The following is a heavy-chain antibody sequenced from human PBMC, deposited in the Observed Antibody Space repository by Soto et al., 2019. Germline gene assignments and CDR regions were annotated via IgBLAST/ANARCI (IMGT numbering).Heavy chain of an antibody. CDR3: ARDWTTLYSGYEAGFDP. CDR2: IYHSGNT. V-gene: IGHV4-4*02. Sequence: SETLSLTCAVSGGSISSSSWWTWVRQAPGKGLEWIGEIYHSGNTYYNPSLKGRVTITVDKSNNQFSLKLNSVTAADTAVYYCARDWTTLYSGYEAGFDPWGQGTLVTVSS. J-gene: IGHJ5*02. D-gene: IGHD5-12*01. CDR1: GGSISSSSW.